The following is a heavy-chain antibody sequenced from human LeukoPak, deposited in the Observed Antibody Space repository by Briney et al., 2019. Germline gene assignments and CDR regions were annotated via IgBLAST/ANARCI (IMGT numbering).Heavy chain of an antibody. D-gene: IGHD2-2*01. J-gene: IGHJ4*02. CDR1: GFTFSSYS. CDR3: ARQEGYCSSTSCPGYYFDY. V-gene: IGHV3-48*01. Sequence: GGSLRLSCAASGFTFSSYSMNWVRQAPGKGLEWVSYISSSSSTIYYADSVKGRFTISRDNAKNSLYLQMNSLRAEDTAVYYCARQEGYCSSTSCPGYYFDYWGQGTLVTVSS. CDR2: ISSSSSTI.